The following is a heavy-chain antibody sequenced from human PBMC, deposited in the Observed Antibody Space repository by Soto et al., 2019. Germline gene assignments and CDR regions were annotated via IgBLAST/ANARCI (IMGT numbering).Heavy chain of an antibody. CDR1: GFTFSSYS. J-gene: IGHJ4*02. Sequence: ESGGGLVKPGGSLRLSCAASGFTFSSYSMNWVRQAPGKGLEWVSSISSSSSYIYYADSVKGRFTISRDNAKNSLYLQMNSLRAEDTAVYYCARDPGSWHIIYYFDYWGQGTLVTVSS. V-gene: IGHV3-21*01. D-gene: IGHD6-13*01. CDR3: ARDPGSWHIIYYFDY. CDR2: ISSSSSYI.